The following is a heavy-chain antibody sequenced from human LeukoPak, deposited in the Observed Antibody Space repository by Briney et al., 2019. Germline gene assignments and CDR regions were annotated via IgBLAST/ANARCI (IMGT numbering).Heavy chain of an antibody. Sequence: GGSLRLSCAASGFTFSSYSMIWVRQAPGKGLEWVSSISISSSNLYYADSVKGRFTISRDNAKNSLYLQMNSLRAEDTAVYYCARDKNWGSGAFDIWGQGTMVTVSS. CDR3: ARDKNWGSGAFDI. J-gene: IGHJ3*02. V-gene: IGHV3-21*01. CDR1: GFTFSSYS. D-gene: IGHD7-27*01. CDR2: ISISSSNL.